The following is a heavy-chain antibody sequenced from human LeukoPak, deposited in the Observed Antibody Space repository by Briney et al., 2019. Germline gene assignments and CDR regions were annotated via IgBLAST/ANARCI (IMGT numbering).Heavy chain of an antibody. V-gene: IGHV3-30*02. CDR1: GFTFSSYG. CDR3: ARGSGSYYPRSDY. D-gene: IGHD1-26*01. CDR2: IRYDGSNK. J-gene: IGHJ4*02. Sequence: PGGSLRLSCAASGFTFSSYGMHWVRQAPGKGLEWVAFIRYDGSNKYYADSVKGRFTISRDNSKNTLYLQMNSLRAEDTAVYYCARGSGSYYPRSDYWGQGTLVTVSS.